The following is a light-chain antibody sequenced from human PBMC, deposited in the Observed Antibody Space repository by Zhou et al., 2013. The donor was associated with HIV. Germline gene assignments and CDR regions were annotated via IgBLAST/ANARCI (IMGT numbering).Light chain of an antibody. J-gene: IGKJ4*01. CDR2: GAS. CDR1: QSVSSY. CDR3: QQADT. Sequence: TVMTQSPATLSVSPGERATLSCRASQSVSSYLAWYQQKPGQAPRLLIYGASTRATGIPDRFSGSGSGTDFTLTISRLEPEDFAVYYCQQADTFGGGTKVEIK. V-gene: IGKV3D-15*01.